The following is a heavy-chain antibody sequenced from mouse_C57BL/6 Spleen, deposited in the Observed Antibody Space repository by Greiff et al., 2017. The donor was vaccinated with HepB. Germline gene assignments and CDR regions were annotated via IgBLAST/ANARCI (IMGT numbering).Heavy chain of an antibody. V-gene: IGHV1-55*01. CDR3: AREGNYGYAMDY. D-gene: IGHD1-1*01. Sequence: VKLMESGAELVKPGASVKMSCKASGYTFTSYWITWVKQRPGQGLEWIGDIYPGSGSTNYNEKFKSKATLTVDTSSSTAYMQLSSLTSEDSAVYYCAREGNYGYAMDYWGQGTSVTVSS. J-gene: IGHJ4*01. CDR1: GYTFTSYW. CDR2: IYPGSGST.